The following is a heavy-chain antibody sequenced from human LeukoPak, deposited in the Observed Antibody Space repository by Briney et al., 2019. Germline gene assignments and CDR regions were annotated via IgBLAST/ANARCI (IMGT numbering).Heavy chain of an antibody. D-gene: IGHD6-19*01. CDR1: GFTFSSYA. Sequence: GGSLRLSCAASGFTFSSYAMSWVRQAPGKGLECVSAISGSGGSTYYADSVKGRFTISRDNSKNTLYLQMNSLRAEDTAVYYCAKEDRITVAAHRRAFDYWGQGTLVTVSS. V-gene: IGHV3-23*01. CDR3: AKEDRITVAAHRRAFDY. CDR2: ISGSGGST. J-gene: IGHJ4*02.